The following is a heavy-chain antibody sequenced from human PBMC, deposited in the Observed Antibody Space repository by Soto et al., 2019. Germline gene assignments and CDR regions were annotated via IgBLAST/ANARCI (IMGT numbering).Heavy chain of an antibody. Sequence: ASVKVSCEASGYSFTAYCVHWVRQAPGQGLEWMGWINPNSGGTNYAQRFQGRVAMTTDTSTNTAYMDLNSLKSDDTALYFCARSSGTYSDFDYRGQGTQVTVSS. CDR1: GYSFTAYC. CDR2: INPNSGGT. CDR3: ARSSGTYSDFDY. J-gene: IGHJ4*01. D-gene: IGHD1-26*01. V-gene: IGHV1-2*02.